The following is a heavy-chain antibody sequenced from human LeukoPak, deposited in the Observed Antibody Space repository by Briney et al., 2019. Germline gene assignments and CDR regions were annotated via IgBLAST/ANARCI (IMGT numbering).Heavy chain of an antibody. J-gene: IGHJ4*02. CDR2: IYYSGST. D-gene: IGHD3-16*02. CDR3: ARARPLRLGELSSPYYFDY. Sequence: SETLSLTCTVSGGSISSSSYYWGWIRQPPGKGLEWIGSIYYSGSTYYNPSLKSRVTISVDTSKNQFSLKLSSVTAADTAVYYCARARPLRLGELSSPYYFDYWGQGTLVTVSS. CDR1: GGSISSSSYY. V-gene: IGHV4-39*07.